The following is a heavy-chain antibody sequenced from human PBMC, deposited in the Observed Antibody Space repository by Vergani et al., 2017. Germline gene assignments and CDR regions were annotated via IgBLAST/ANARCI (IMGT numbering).Heavy chain of an antibody. CDR1: GFTFDTYP. D-gene: IGHD3-10*01. V-gene: IGHV3-23*01. Sequence: EVQLLESGGGLVQPGGSRRLSCAGAGFTFDTYPMAYVRQAPGKGLEWVATISSGGGDIFYADSVKGRFTISRDNSKNTLFLQMNSLKDEDTAVYYCTTAWGLYYLHGEYFQYWGRGTLVSVSS. CDR3: TTAWGLYYLHGEYFQY. J-gene: IGHJ1*01. CDR2: ISSGGGDI.